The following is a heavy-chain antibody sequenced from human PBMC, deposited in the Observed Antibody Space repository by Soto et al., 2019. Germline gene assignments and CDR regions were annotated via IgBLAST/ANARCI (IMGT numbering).Heavy chain of an antibody. V-gene: IGHV5-10-1*01. Sequence: XEFLKISCKGFGYSFPNYWISWVRQMPGKGLEWMGRIDPSGGSYTTYSPSFQGHVTISVDKSINTAYLQCSSLRAEDTAVYYCATVGYSYGYGGLGYWGQGTLVTVSS. J-gene: IGHJ4*02. CDR3: ATVGYSYGYGGLGY. CDR2: IDPSGGSYT. D-gene: IGHD5-18*01. CDR1: GYSFPNYW.